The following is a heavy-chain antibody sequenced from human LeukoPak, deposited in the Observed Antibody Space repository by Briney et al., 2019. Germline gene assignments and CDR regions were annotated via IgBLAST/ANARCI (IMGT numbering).Heavy chain of an antibody. CDR1: GYTFTSYD. CDR2: MNPNSGNT. D-gene: IGHD3-10*01. J-gene: IGHJ4*02. V-gene: IGHV1-8*01. CDR3: ANNPHITMVKSIRDGARDY. Sequence: ASVKVSCKASGYTFTSYDINWVRQATGQGLEWMGWMNPNSGNTGYAQKFQGRVTMTRNTSISTAYMELSSLRAEDTAVYYCANNPHITMVKSIRDGARDYWGQGTLVTVSS.